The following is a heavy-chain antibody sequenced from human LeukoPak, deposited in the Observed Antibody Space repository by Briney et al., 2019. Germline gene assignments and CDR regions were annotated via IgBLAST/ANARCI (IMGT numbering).Heavy chain of an antibody. CDR2: IKEDGSEK. CDR3: VRLIHWFDS. Sequence: GGSLRLSCAASGFTFDDYTMHWVRQAPGKGLEWVAHIKEDGSEKYYVDSEKGRFTISRDNAKNSVYLQMSSLRAEDTGVYYCVRLIHWFDSWGQGTLVPVSS. J-gene: IGHJ5*01. CDR1: GFTFDDYT. V-gene: IGHV3-7*01.